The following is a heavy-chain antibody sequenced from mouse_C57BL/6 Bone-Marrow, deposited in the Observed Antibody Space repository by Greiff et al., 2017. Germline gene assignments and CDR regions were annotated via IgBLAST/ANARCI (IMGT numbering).Heavy chain of an antibody. CDR3: ATLITTVVEGY. CDR1: GYAFSSSW. Sequence: QVQLQQSGPELVKPGASVKISCKASGYAFSSSWMNWVKQRPGKGLEWIGRIYPGDGDTNYNGKFKGKDTLTADKSSSTAYTQLSSLTSEDSAVYFCATLITTVVEGYWGQGTTLTVSS. D-gene: IGHD1-1*01. CDR2: IYPGDGDT. J-gene: IGHJ2*01. V-gene: IGHV1-82*01.